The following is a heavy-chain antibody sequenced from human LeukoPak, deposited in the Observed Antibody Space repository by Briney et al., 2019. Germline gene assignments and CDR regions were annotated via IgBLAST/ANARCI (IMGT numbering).Heavy chain of an antibody. CDR1: GFTFSSYA. CDR3: AREPGSSGYYYGSSQMGVFDY. V-gene: IGHV3-23*01. D-gene: IGHD3-22*01. CDR2: ISGSGGST. Sequence: GGSLRLSCAASGFTFSSYAMSWVRQAPGKGLEWVSAISGSGGSTYYADSVKGRFSISRDNSKNTLYLQMSSLRADDTAVYYCAREPGSSGYYYGSSQMGVFDYWGQGTLVTVSS. J-gene: IGHJ4*02.